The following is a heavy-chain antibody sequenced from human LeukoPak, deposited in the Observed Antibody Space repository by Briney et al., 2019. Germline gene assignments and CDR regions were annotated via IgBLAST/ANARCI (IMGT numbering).Heavy chain of an antibody. Sequence: PGGSLRLSCAVSGITLSNYGMSWVRRAPGKGLEWVAGISDSGGRTNYADSVKGRFTISRDNPKNTLYLQMNSLRAEDTAVYYCARDDILTNYGMDVWGQGTTVTVSS. V-gene: IGHV3-23*01. D-gene: IGHD3-9*01. CDR1: GITLSNYG. CDR2: ISDSGGRT. CDR3: ARDDILTNYGMDV. J-gene: IGHJ6*02.